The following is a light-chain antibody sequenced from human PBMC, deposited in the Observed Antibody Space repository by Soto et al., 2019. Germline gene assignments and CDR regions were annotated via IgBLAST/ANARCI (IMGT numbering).Light chain of an antibody. J-gene: IGKJ5*01. CDR3: QQYSNWPPIT. CDR1: QSVSIQ. CDR2: DTS. Sequence: ETVLTQSPGTLSLSLGERATLSCMASQSVSIQLAWYQQKPGQAPRLLVYDTSTRATGIPARFSGSGSGTELTLTISSLQSEDFAVYYCQQYSNWPPITFGQGTRLEIK. V-gene: IGKV3-15*01.